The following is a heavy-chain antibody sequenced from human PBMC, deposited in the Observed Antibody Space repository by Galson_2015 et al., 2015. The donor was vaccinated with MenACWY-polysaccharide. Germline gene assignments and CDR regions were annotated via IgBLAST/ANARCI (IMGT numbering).Heavy chain of an antibody. Sequence: SLRLSCSAAGFGFTRYSKNWVRQAPGEGLEWLSYITGSSESIYYADSVKGRCTISRDNAQKSLVLQLRSLTVEDTAVYYCARERATVIADSNGMDVWGQGTAVTVSS. D-gene: IGHD2-21*01. CDR2: ITGSSESI. CDR3: ARERATVIADSNGMDV. V-gene: IGHV3-48*01. J-gene: IGHJ6*02. CDR1: GFGFTRYS.